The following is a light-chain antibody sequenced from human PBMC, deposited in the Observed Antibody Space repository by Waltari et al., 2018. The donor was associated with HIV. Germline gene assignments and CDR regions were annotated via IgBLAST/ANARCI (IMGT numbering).Light chain of an antibody. CDR3: QSYDSRLSGSV. CDR1: SSNIGTGSA. J-gene: IGLJ3*02. CDR2: ANP. V-gene: IGLV1-40*01. Sequence: SALTQPPSVSGAPGQRVPISCTGTSSNIGTGSAVPWYQQLPGTAPKLPIYANPNRPSGVPDRFSGSKSGTSASLAITGLQAEDEADYYCQSYDSRLSGSVFGGGTKLTVL.